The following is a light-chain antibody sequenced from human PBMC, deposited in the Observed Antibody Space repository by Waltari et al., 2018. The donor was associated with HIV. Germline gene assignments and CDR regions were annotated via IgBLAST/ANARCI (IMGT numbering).Light chain of an antibody. V-gene: IGLV2-11*01. CDR3: CSHAGTDTGWL. Sequence: QSALTQPRSVSGSPGQSVTLSCTGTSSDVGGYNFVSWYQQYPGKAPKLMIYDVTKRPSGVPDRFFGSKSGNTASLTISGLQAEDEADYYCCSHAGTDTGWLFGGGTKLTVL. CDR1: SSDVGGYNF. J-gene: IGLJ3*02. CDR2: DVT.